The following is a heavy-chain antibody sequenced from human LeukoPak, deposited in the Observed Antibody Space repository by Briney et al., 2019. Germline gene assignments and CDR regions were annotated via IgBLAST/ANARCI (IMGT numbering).Heavy chain of an antibody. D-gene: IGHD3-22*01. CDR2: IYPGDSDT. CDR3: ASTYYYDSSGYSAKAFDI. J-gene: IGHJ3*02. Sequence: GESLKISCKGSGYSFTSYWIGWVRQMPGKGLEWMGIIYPGDSDTRYSPSFQGQVTISADKSVSTAYLQWSSLKASDTAMYYCASTYYYDSSGYSAKAFDIWGQGTMVTVSS. V-gene: IGHV5-51*01. CDR1: GYSFTSYW.